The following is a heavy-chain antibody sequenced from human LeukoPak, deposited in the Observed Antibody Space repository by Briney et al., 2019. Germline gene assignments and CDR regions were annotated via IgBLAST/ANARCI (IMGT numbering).Heavy chain of an antibody. Sequence: PSETLSLTCTVSGGSISSYYWSWIREPPGKGLEWIGYIYYSGSTNYNPSLKSRVTISVDTSKNQFSLKLSSVTAADTAVYYCARGGSGSYNYYYYYYMDVWGKGTTVTISS. CDR3: ARGGSGSYNYYYYYYMDV. V-gene: IGHV4-59*08. CDR2: IYYSGST. CDR1: GGSISSYY. J-gene: IGHJ6*03. D-gene: IGHD3-10*01.